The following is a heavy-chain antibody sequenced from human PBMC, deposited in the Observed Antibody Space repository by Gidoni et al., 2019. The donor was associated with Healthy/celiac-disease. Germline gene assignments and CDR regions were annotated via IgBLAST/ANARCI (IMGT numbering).Heavy chain of an antibody. CDR3: ASRGYCSSTSCSYYYYYGMDV. J-gene: IGHJ6*02. D-gene: IGHD2-2*01. V-gene: IGHV1-46*01. CDR2: INPSGGST. Sequence: QVQLVQSGAEVKKHGASVKVSCKASGYTFTSYYMHWVRQAPGQGLEWRGIINPSGGSTSYAQKFQGRVTMTRDTSTSTVYMELSSLRSEDTAVYYCASRGYCSSTSCSYYYYYGMDVWGQGTTVTVSS. CDR1: GYTFTSYY.